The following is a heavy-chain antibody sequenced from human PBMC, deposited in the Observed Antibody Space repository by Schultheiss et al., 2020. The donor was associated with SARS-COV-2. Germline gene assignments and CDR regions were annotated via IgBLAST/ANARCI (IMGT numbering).Heavy chain of an antibody. D-gene: IGHD5-12*01. J-gene: IGHJ4*02. Sequence: SVKVSCKASVGTFSSYAISWVRQAPGQGLEWMGGVIPIFGTTKYAQKFQGRITITADESTTTAYMQLSSLRFEDTAVYYCARDGSGYDYLDYWGQGTLVTVSS. CDR3: ARDGSGYDYLDY. V-gene: IGHV1-69*13. CDR2: VIPIFGTT. CDR1: VGTFSSYA.